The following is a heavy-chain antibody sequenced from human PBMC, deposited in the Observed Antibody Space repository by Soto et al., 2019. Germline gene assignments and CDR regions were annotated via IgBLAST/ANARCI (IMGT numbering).Heavy chain of an antibody. CDR2: IYWDDSK. V-gene: IGHV2-5*02. Sequence: QITLKESGPTLVRPTQTLTLTCAFSVFSLSTSGVGVGWIRQPPGKALEWLAVIYWDDSKHYSPPLRSRLTITNDTSKNQVVLTMTTMDPMDTGTYYCAHKGPEDWPLDYWGQGTLVTVSS. CDR3: AHKGPEDWPLDY. CDR1: VFSLSTSGVG. J-gene: IGHJ4*02. D-gene: IGHD3-9*01.